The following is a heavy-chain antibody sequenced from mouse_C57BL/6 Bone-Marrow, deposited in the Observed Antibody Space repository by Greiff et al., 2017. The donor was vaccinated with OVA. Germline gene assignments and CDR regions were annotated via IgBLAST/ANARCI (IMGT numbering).Heavy chain of an antibody. CDR1: GFSFNTYA. J-gene: IGHJ1*03. CDR2: IRSKGNNYAT. V-gene: IGHV10-1*01. CDR3: VRHTGYFDV. Sequence: GGGLVQPKGSLKLSCAASGFSFNTYAMNWVRQAPGKGLEWVARIRSKGNNYATYYADSVKDRFTISRDDSESMLYLQMNNLKTEDTAMYYCVRHTGYFDVWGTGTTVTVSS. D-gene: IGHD1-1*01.